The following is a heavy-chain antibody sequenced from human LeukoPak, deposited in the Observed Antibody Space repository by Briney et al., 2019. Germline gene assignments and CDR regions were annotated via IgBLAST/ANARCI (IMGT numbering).Heavy chain of an antibody. CDR1: GFTFSSYS. Sequence: GGSLRLSCAASGFTFSSYSMNWVRQAPGKGLEWVSSISSSSSYIYYADSVKGRFTISRDNAKNSLYLQMNSLRAEDTAVYYCAREAASLSGYYFDYWGQGTLVTVSS. CDR2: ISSSSSYI. CDR3: AREAASLSGYYFDY. V-gene: IGHV3-21*01. J-gene: IGHJ4*02. D-gene: IGHD2-15*01.